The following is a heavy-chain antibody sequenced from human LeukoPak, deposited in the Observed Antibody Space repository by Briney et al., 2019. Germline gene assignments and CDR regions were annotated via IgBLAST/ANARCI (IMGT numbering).Heavy chain of an antibody. V-gene: IGHV3-48*02. J-gene: IGHJ4*02. CDR2: ITASGTAM. D-gene: IGHD1-26*01. CDR1: GFTFSSYS. CDR3: SGSYRFDY. Sequence: GGSLRLSCAASGFTFSSYSMNWVRQAPGKGLEWVSRITASGTAMFYADSVKGRFTISRDNAKNSLYLQMNSLRDEDTAVYASSGSYRFDYWGQGTLVTVSS.